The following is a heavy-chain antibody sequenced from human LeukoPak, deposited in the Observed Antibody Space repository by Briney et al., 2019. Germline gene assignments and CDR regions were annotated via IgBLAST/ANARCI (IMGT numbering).Heavy chain of an antibody. V-gene: IGHV4-59*08. CDR1: GGSISSSY. CDR3: ARQGPLTTAVTTRTNPFDY. J-gene: IGHJ4*02. Sequence: SETLSLTCTVSGGSISSSYWSWIRQPPGKGLEWIGYIYYSGSTSYNPSLKSRVTISVDTSKDQFSLKLNSVTAADTAVYYCARQGPLTTAVTTRTNPFDYWGQGTLVTVSS. CDR2: IYYSGST. D-gene: IGHD4-11*01.